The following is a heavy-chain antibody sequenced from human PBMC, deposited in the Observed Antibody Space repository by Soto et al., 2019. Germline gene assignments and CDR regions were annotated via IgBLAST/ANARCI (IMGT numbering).Heavy chain of an antibody. CDR2: VSHDGGNT. D-gene: IGHD6-19*01. Sequence: GGSLRLSCAASGFTFSDYAMHWVRQAPGKGLEWVAVVSHDGGNTHYADSVKGRFTISRDSSKNTVSLEMTSLRAEDTAVYYCAKGGRQWLVTSDFNYWGQGALVTVPS. J-gene: IGHJ4*02. CDR1: GFTFSDYA. CDR3: AKGGRQWLVTSDFNY. V-gene: IGHV3-30*04.